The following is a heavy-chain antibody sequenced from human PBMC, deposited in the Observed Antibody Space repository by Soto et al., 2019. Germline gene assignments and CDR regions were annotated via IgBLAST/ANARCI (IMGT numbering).Heavy chain of an antibody. CDR3: ARGRVVGATGGFFFDY. V-gene: IGHV1-69*13. J-gene: IGHJ4*02. D-gene: IGHD1-26*01. CDR2: IIPIFGTA. CDR1: GGTFSSYA. Sequence: SVKVSCKASGGTFSSYAISWVRQAPGQGLEWMGGIIPIFGTANYAQKFQGRVTITADESTSTAYMELSSLRSEDTAVYYCARGRVVGATGGFFFDYWGQGTLVTVSS.